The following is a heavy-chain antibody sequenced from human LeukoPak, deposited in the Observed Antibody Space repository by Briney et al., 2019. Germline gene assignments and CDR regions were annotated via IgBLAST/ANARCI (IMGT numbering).Heavy chain of an antibody. CDR2: INSDGSST. Sequence: GGSLRLSCAASGFTFSSYWMHWVRQAPGKGLVWVSRINSDGSSTSYADSVKGRFTISRDNAKNTLYLQMNSLRAEDTALYYCAKALPGYSSTDDAFDIWGQGTMVTVSS. CDR1: GFTFSSYW. V-gene: IGHV3-74*01. J-gene: IGHJ3*02. CDR3: AKALPGYSSTDDAFDI. D-gene: IGHD6-19*01.